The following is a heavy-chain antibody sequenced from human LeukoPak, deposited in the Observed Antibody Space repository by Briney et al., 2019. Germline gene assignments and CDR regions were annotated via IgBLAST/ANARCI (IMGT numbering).Heavy chain of an antibody. J-gene: IGHJ4*02. Sequence: SGTLSLTCTVSGGSLSNYYWSWIRQPAGKGLDWIGRIYSSGSTNYNPSLKSRLTMSLDTSKNQFSLKLSSVTAADTAVYYCARALSGYSYGYGDWGQGTLVTVSS. V-gene: IGHV4-4*07. CDR2: IYSSGST. D-gene: IGHD5-18*01. CDR3: ARALSGYSYGYGD. CDR1: GGSLSNYY.